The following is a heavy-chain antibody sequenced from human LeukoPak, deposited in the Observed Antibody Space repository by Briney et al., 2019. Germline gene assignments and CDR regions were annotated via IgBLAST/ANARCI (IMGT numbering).Heavy chain of an antibody. J-gene: IGHJ4*02. CDR1: GFNVAAYA. CDR3: AIAYESGSFYRAFAY. Sequence: GGALRLSCAASGFNVAAYAMYWVRQPPGKSLEWVSLISGDSDNKYSAASVKGRFAISRDNSKNSLYLQMNSLTTEDTALYYCAIAYESGSFYRAFAYWGQGALVTVSS. CDR2: ISGDSDNK. V-gene: IGHV3-43*02. D-gene: IGHD3-10*01.